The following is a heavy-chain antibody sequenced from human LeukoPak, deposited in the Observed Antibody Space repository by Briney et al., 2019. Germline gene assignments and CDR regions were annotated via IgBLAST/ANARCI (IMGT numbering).Heavy chain of an antibody. CDR2: IYYSGST. CDR3: ARDNWNYGSSMDV. D-gene: IGHD1-7*01. V-gene: IGHV4-61*05. J-gene: IGHJ6*02. Sequence: SETLSLTCVVSGGSIRTSSYYWAWIRQPPGKGLEWIGYIYYSGSTNYNPSLKSRVTISVDMSKNQFSLKLSSVTAADTAVYYCARDNWNYGSSMDVWGQGTTVTVSS. CDR1: GGSIRTSSYY.